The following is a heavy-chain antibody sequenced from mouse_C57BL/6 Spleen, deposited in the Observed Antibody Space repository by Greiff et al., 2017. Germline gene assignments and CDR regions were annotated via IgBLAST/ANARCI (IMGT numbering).Heavy chain of an antibody. CDR3: ARDYGGAMDY. V-gene: IGHV5-17*01. D-gene: IGHD2-4*01. J-gene: IGHJ4*01. CDR1: GFTFSDYG. CDR2: ISSGSSTI. Sequence: EVKLVESGGGLVKPGGSLKLSCAASGFTFSDYGMHWVRQAPEKGLEWVAYISSGSSTIYYADTVKGRFTISRDNAKNTLFQQMTSLRAEDTAMYYCARDYGGAMDYWGQGTSVTVSS.